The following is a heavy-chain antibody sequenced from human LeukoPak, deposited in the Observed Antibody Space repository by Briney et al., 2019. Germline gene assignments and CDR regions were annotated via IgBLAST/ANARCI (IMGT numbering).Heavy chain of an antibody. Sequence: SGTLSLTCTVSGGSIRSYYWSWVRQPPGKGLEWIGYIYYNGNTNYNASLKSRVTISVDKSKNQFSLKLSSVTAADTAVYYCARHPDSSGYYFYFQHWGQGTLVSVSS. D-gene: IGHD3-22*01. CDR1: GGSIRSYY. J-gene: IGHJ1*01. CDR3: ARHPDSSGYYFYFQH. V-gene: IGHV4-59*08. CDR2: IYYNGNT.